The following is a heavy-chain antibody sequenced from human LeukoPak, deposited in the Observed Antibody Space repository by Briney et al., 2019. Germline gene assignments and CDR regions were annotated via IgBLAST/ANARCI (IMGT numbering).Heavy chain of an antibody. CDR2: INHSGST. CDR3: ARVWGYSET. V-gene: IGHV4-34*01. D-gene: IGHD5-18*01. Sequence: TSETLSLTCAVYGGSFSGYYWSWIRQPPGKGLEWIGEINHSGSTNYNPSLKTRVTISVHTSKNQFSLKLSSVTAADTAVYYCARVWGYSETWGQGNLVTVSS. J-gene: IGHJ5*02. CDR1: GGSFSGYY.